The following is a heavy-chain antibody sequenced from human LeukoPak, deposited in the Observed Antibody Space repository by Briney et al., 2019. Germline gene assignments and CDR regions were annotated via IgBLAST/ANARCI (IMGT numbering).Heavy chain of an antibody. D-gene: IGHD2-21*02. J-gene: IGHJ4*02. V-gene: IGHV4-61*02. CDR3: ARGGYCGGDCYFYY. CDR1: GGSISSGSYY. Sequence: SETLSLTCTVSGGSISSGSYYWSWIRQPAGKGLEWVGRIYTSGSTNYNPSLKSRVTISVDTSKNQFSLKLSSVTAADTAVYYCARGGYCGGDCYFYYWGQGTLVTVSS. CDR2: IYTSGST.